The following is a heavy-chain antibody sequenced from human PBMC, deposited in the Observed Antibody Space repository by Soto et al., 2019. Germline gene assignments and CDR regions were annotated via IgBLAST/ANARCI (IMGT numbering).Heavy chain of an antibody. D-gene: IGHD3-10*01. CDR1: GFTFSSYG. CDR2: ISYDGSNK. CDR3: AKTSAHWLLLWFGELLTPPAQTGFDP. Sequence: QVQLVESGGGVVQPGRSLRLSCAASGFTFSSYGMHWVRQAPGKGLEWVAVISYDGSNKYYADSVKGRFTISRDNSKNTLYLQMNSLRAEDTAVYYCAKTSAHWLLLWFGELLTPPAQTGFDPWGQGTLVTVSS. J-gene: IGHJ5*02. V-gene: IGHV3-30*18.